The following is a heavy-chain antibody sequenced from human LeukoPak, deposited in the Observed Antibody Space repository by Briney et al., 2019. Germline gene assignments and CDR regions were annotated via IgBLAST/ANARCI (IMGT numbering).Heavy chain of an antibody. Sequence: GGSLRLSCEASGFTFNTHGMHWVRQAPGKGLEWVAAILFDGSVKHYSDAVKGRFTISRDNSLDTRYLQMNSLRVEDTAMYYCAKDTAIQFLEPAFWGQGTLVTVSS. CDR3: AKDTAIQFLEPAF. J-gene: IGHJ4*02. CDR2: ILFDGSVK. D-gene: IGHD3-3*01. CDR1: GFTFNTHG. V-gene: IGHV3-33*06.